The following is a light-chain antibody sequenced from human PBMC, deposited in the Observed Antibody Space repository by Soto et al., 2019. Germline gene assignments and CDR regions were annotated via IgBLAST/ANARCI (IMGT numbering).Light chain of an antibody. CDR1: RSVLSSSNNKNF. J-gene: IGKJ3*01. CDR2: WAS. Sequence: DIVMTQSPDSLALSLGERATINCKSSRSVLSSSNNKNFLAWYQQKPRQPPRLLIYWASTRESGVPDRFSGSGSGTDFTLTISCLQAEDVAVYYCQQYYSSPFTFGPGTKVEIK. V-gene: IGKV4-1*01. CDR3: QQYYSSPFT.